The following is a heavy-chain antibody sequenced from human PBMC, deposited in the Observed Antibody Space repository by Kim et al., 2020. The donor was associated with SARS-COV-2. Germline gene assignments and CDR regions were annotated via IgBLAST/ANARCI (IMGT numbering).Heavy chain of an antibody. Sequence: SETLSLTCAVSGGSFSGYYWSWVRQAPGKGLEWIGEIDPSGTTNYNPSLESRVAISGDTSQDQFFQRLSSLTAADTATYYCVYRGRGYRSFFDYWGQGTLVTVSS. CDR1: GGSFSGYY. D-gene: IGHD5-18*01. CDR3: VYRGRGYRSFFDY. J-gene: IGHJ4*02. CDR2: IDPSGTT. V-gene: IGHV4-34*01.